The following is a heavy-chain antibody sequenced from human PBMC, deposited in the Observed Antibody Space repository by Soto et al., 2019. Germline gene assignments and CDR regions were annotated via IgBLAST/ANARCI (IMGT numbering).Heavy chain of an antibody. J-gene: IGHJ6*04. CDR2: IYPGDGDT. D-gene: IGHD2-15*01. CDR1: GYSFTSYW. CDR3: ARVYWGAGSCYSGGYHCYDMDL. V-gene: IGHV5-51*01. Sequence: VETLEITCKGSGYSFTSYWIGWVRQMRGKGLEGMGIIYPGDGDTRDSPPFQGQVTSSADKSISTAYLQWTSLTASDTARYDCARVYWGAGSCYSGGYHCYDMDLWGEGTTVTGST.